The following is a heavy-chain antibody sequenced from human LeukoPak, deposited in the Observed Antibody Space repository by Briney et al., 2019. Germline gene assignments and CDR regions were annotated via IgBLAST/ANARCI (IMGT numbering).Heavy chain of an antibody. CDR2: IYYSGST. CDR1: GGSISNYY. D-gene: IGHD3-10*01. Sequence: SETLSLTCSVSGGSISNYYWIWIRQSPGKGLEYIGYIYYSGSTNYNPSLNSRVTISLDTSKIQFSLKLNSVTAADTAVYYCARVGYYYGSGSPPDYYYYYMDVWGKGTTVTVSS. CDR3: ARVGYYYGSGSPPDYYYYYMDV. V-gene: IGHV4-59*01. J-gene: IGHJ6*03.